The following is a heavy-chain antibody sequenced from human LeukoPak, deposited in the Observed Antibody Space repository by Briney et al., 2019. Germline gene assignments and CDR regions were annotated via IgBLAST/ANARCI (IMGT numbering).Heavy chain of an antibody. J-gene: IGHJ3*02. D-gene: IGHD4-17*01. CDR3: ATPYGATPGAFDI. V-gene: IGHV4-34*01. CDR1: GGSFSGYY. Sequence: SETLSLTCAVYGGSFSGYYWSWIRHPPGKGLEWIGEINHSGSTNYNSSLKSRVTISVDTSKNQFSLKLSSVTAADTAVYYCATPYGATPGAFDIWGQGTMVTVSS. CDR2: INHSGST.